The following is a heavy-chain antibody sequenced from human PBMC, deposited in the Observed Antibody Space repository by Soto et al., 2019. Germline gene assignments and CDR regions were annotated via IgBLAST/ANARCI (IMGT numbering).Heavy chain of an antibody. V-gene: IGHV1-2*02. J-gene: IGHJ6*02. CDR1: GYTFTDYY. Sequence: ASVKVSCKASGYTFTDYYMHWVRQAPGQGLEWMGWINPNSGGTNYAQKFQGRVTMTRDTSISTAYMELRSLTSDDTAVYYCARNWSASGMDVWGQGTTVTVSS. CDR3: ARNWSASGMDV. CDR2: INPNSGGT. D-gene: IGHD1-1*01.